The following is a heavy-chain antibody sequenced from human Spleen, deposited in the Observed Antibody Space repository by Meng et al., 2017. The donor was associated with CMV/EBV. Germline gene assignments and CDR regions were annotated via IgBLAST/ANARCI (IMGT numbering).Heavy chain of an antibody. V-gene: IGHV1-69*08. Sequence: SVKVSCKASGGTFNSYTFIWVRQAPGQGPEWMGRITPLLSTSTYAQKFQGRVTITADRARSTTYMELTRLTSEDTAVYYCASATYMTTQEGWFDRWRQGSLVTVSS. D-gene: IGHD4-11*01. CDR1: GGTFNSYT. CDR3: ASATYMTTQEGWFDR. J-gene: IGHJ5*02. CDR2: ITPLLSTS.